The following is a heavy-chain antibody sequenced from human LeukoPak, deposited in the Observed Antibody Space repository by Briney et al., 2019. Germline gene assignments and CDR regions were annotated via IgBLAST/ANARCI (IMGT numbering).Heavy chain of an antibody. J-gene: IGHJ6*02. CDR1: GFTFGKYW. CDR2: ISGSGNRT. CDR3: AKNLYCGGGSCYPSALGMDV. Sequence: GGSLRRSCVASGFTFGKYWMSWVRQAPGKGLEWVSSISGSGNRTYYADSVKGRFTISRDNSKNTLFLQMNSLRAEDTAVYYCAKNLYCGGGSCYPSALGMDVWGQGTTVTVSS. V-gene: IGHV3-23*01. D-gene: IGHD2-15*01.